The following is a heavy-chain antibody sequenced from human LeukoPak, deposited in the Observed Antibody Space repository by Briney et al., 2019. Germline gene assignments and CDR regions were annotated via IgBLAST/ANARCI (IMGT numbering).Heavy chain of an antibody. V-gene: IGHV1-8*01. D-gene: IGHD3-10*01. CDR3: ARVAKVRGVTPFDY. J-gene: IGHJ4*02. Sequence: ASVKVSCKASGYTFTSYDINWVRQATGQGLEWMGWMNPNSGNTGYAQEFQGRVTMTRNTSIGTAYMELSSLRSEDTAVYYCARVAKVRGVTPFDYWGQGTLVTVSS. CDR2: MNPNSGNT. CDR1: GYTFTSYD.